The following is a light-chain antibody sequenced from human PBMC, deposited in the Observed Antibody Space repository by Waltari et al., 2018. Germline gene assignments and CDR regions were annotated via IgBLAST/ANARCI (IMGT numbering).Light chain of an antibody. CDR3: LSADYSGAFRV. CDR1: ALTKQF. Sequence: SYELTQPPSVSVSPGQTARITCSGDALTKQFTYWYQQKPGQAPTLLIYKDTERRPGIHERFAGSSSGTTVTLTISGVKAEDESDYYCLSADYSGAFRVFGGGTKLIVV. J-gene: IGLJ2*01. V-gene: IGLV3-25*03. CDR2: KDT.